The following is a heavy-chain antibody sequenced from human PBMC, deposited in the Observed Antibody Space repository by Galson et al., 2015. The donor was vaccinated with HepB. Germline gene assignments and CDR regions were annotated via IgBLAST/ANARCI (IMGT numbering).Heavy chain of an antibody. Sequence: SLRLSCAASGFTFSSYSMNWVRQAPGKGLEWVSSISSSSSYIYYADSVKGRFTISRDNSKNTLYLQMNSLRAEDTAVYYCARERAAPEYYGMDVWGQGTTVTVSS. CDR2: ISSSSSYI. CDR3: ARERAAPEYYGMDV. J-gene: IGHJ6*02. V-gene: IGHV3-21*01. CDR1: GFTFSSYS. D-gene: IGHD6-6*01.